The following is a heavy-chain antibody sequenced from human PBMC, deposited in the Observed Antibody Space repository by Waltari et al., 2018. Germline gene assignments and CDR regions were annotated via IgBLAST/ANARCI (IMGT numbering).Heavy chain of an antibody. V-gene: IGHV4-38-2*01. CDR3: AAISYSSSWYNYYYGMDV. Sequence: QVQLQESGPGLVKPSETLSLTCAVSGYSISSGYYWGWIRQPPGKGLEWIGSIYHSGRTDSNPALKSRVPISVDTSKNQFSLKLSSVTAADTAVYYCAAISYSSSWYNYYYGMDVWGQGTTVTVSS. J-gene: IGHJ6*02. CDR1: GYSISSGYY. CDR2: IYHSGRT. D-gene: IGHD6-13*01.